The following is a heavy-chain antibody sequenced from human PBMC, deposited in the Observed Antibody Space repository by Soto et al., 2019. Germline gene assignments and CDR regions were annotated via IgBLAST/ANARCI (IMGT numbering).Heavy chain of an antibody. V-gene: IGHV3-23*01. J-gene: IGHJ4*02. CDR2: ISGSGGST. Sequence: EVQLLESGGGLVQPGGSLRLSCAASGFTFSSYAMSWVRQAPGKGLEWVSAISGSGGSTYYADSVKGRFTISRDNSKNTLYLQMNSLRAEDTAVYYCAKVKPMVQGVEYYFDYWGQGTLVTVSS. D-gene: IGHD3-10*01. CDR3: AKVKPMVQGVEYYFDY. CDR1: GFTFSSYA.